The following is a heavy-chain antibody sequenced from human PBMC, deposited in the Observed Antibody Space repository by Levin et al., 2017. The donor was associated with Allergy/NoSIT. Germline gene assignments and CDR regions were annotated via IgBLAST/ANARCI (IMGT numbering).Heavy chain of an antibody. J-gene: IGHJ3*02. D-gene: IGHD3-10*01. CDR2: INTAGDT. Sequence: GESLKISCAASGFTFSNYDMHWVRQATGRGLAWVSGINTAGDTFYPDSVKGRFTISRENAKNSLYLQMSSLRTGDTAVYYCARVHRGAFDIWGQGTMVTVSS. CDR1: GFTFSNYD. V-gene: IGHV3-13*01. CDR3: ARVHRGAFDI.